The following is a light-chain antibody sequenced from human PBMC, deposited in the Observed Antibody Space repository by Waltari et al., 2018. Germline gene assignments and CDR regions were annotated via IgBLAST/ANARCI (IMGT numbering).Light chain of an antibody. CDR2: DVT. CDR3: SSYSSSSTLL. Sequence: QSALTQPASVSGSPGQSNTISCTGTSRDVGGYNYVSWHQQHPGKAHTLMIYDVTKRPSGISNRFSGSNAGNTASLTISGLQAEDEADYYCSSYSSSSTLLFGGGTKLTVL. J-gene: IGLJ2*01. CDR1: SRDVGGYNY. V-gene: IGLV2-14*03.